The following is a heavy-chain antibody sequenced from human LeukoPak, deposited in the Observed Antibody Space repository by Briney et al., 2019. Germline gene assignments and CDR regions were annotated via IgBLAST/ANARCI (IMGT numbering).Heavy chain of an antibody. Sequence: GGSLRLSCAASGFTFSSYAMSWVRQAPGKGLEWVSAISGSGGSTYYADSVKGRFTISRDNSKNTLYLQMNSLRAEDTAVYYCARSPSLLWYGMDVWGQGTTVTVSS. CDR1: GFTFSSYA. V-gene: IGHV3-23*01. J-gene: IGHJ6*02. D-gene: IGHD3-10*01. CDR2: ISGSGGST. CDR3: ARSPSLLWYGMDV.